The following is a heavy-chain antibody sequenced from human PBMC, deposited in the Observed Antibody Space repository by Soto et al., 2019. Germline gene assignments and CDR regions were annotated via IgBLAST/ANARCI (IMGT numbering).Heavy chain of an antibody. Sequence: PSETLSLTCTVSGGSISSYYWSWTRQPPGKGLEWIGYIDYSGSTNYNPSLKSRVTISVDTSKNQFSLKLSSVTAADTAVYYCARDNGYSYGSTLDHWGQGTLVTVS. V-gene: IGHV4-59*01. CDR1: GGSISSYY. CDR2: IDYSGST. D-gene: IGHD5-18*01. CDR3: ARDNGYSYGSTLDH. J-gene: IGHJ4*02.